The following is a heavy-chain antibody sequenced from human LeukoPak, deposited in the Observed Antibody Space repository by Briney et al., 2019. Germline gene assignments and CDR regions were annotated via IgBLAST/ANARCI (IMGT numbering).Heavy chain of an antibody. Sequence: PSQTLSLTCTVSGGSISSGGYYWSWIRQPPGKGLEWIGSIYYSGSTYYNPSLKSRVTISVDTSKNQFSLKLSSVTAADTAVYYCAMIVVVPAAITRRLSDYYYYYMDVWGKGTTVTVSS. CDR3: AMIVVVPAAITRRLSDYYYYYMDV. CDR1: GGSISSGGYY. D-gene: IGHD2-2*02. V-gene: IGHV4-39*01. J-gene: IGHJ6*03. CDR2: IYYSGST.